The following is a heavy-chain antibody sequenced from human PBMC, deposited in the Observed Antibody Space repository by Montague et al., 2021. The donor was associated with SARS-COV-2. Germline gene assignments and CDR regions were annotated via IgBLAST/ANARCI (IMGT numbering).Heavy chain of an antibody. CDR2: SYSTDAK. CDR1: GFSLTNSIMG. CDR3: ARSSANYGWGSLDM. J-gene: IGHJ3*02. V-gene: IGHV2-26*03. Sequence: PALVKPTQTLTLTCTISGFSLTNSIMGVSWVRQPPGKALEWLAHSYSTDAKAYTASLRSRLTISKDTAKSQVVLTMTNIGPVDTGTYFCARSSANYGWGSLDMWGQGTMVTGFS. D-gene: IGHD4/OR15-4a*01.